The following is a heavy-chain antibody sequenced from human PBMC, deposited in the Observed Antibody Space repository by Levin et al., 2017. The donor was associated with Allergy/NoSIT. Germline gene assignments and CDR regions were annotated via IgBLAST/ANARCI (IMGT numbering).Heavy chain of an antibody. Sequence: ETLSLTCAASGFTFSTYAMIWVRQAPGKGLEWVSSISSIGTHYADSVKGRFTISRDNSRNTRSLQMNSLRVEDTAVYYCAKSNDDSGRYSPAFDVWGQGTMATVTS. CDR3: AKSNDDSGRYSPAFDV. D-gene: IGHD5-12*01. V-gene: IGHV3-23*01. J-gene: IGHJ3*01. CDR2: ISSIGT. CDR1: GFTFSTYA.